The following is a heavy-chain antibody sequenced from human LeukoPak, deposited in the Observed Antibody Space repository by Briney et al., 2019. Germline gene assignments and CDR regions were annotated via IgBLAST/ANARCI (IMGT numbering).Heavy chain of an antibody. CDR2: ITYIDGST. J-gene: IGHJ4*02. CDR3: ARTGYNYGTPLDD. V-gene: IGHV3-23*01. CDR1: GFTFSSYA. Sequence: GGSLRLSCVASGFTFSSYAMSWVRQAPGKGLEWVSGITYIDGSTYYADSVKGRFTISRDNSKNTLYLQMNSLRAEDTAVYYCARTGYNYGTPLDDWGQGTLVTVSS. D-gene: IGHD5-18*01.